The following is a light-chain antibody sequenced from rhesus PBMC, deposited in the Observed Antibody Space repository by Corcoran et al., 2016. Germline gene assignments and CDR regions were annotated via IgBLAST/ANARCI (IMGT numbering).Light chain of an antibody. V-gene: IGKV1-38*01. Sequence: DIQLTQSPSSLSASVGDRVTITCRASQGISSYLAWYQQKSGKAPKLLIFDASSLQSGVPSRFSGSGFGIEFTLTISRLQPGVFATYYCQQRNTFPFTFGPGTKLDIK. CDR2: DAS. J-gene: IGKJ3*01. CDR3: QQRNTFPFT. CDR1: QGISSY.